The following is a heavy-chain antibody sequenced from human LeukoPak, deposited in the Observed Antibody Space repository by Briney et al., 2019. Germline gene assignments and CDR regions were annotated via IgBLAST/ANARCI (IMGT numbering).Heavy chain of an antibody. CDR2: IGHDGSER. J-gene: IGHJ4*02. Sequence: GGSLRLSCAASGFTFDDYGMSWVRQAPGKGLEWVASIGHDGSERYYVDSVEGRFTFSRDNAKNSLSLQMHSLRADDTAVYYCARGGSEAAGPFDYWGQGTLVTVSS. V-gene: IGHV3-7*01. D-gene: IGHD6-25*01. CDR1: GFTFDDYG. CDR3: ARGGSEAAGPFDY.